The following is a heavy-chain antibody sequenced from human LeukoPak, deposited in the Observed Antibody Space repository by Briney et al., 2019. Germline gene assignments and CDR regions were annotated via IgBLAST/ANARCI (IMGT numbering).Heavy chain of an antibody. V-gene: IGHV4-59*12. J-gene: IGHJ4*02. CDR3: ARERSIAALWYDY. CDR2: IYYTGNA. D-gene: IGHD6-6*01. Sequence: QVQLQESGPGVVKPSETLSLTCTVTGGSISGYHWNWIRQSPGKGLEWIANIYYTGNADYNPSLKSRVTISVDTSKNQFSLKLSSVTAADTAVYYCARERSIAALWYDYWGQVTLVTVSS. CDR1: GGSISGYH.